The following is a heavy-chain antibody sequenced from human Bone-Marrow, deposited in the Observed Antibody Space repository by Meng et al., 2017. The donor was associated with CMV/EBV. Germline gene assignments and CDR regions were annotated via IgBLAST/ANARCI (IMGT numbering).Heavy chain of an antibody. D-gene: IGHD5-24*01. J-gene: IGHJ5*02. CDR2: INANSGGT. CDR1: GYTFTGYD. Sequence: SVKVSCKASGYTFTGYDLHWVRQAPGQGLEWMGWINANSGGTNYAQKFQGRVTMTRDTASSTAYMELSRLRSADPAVYYCASTRWLPIPGRRGWRGLDVWGTGKLVTVSS. CDR3: ASTRWLPIPGRRGWRGLDV. V-gene: IGHV1-2*02.